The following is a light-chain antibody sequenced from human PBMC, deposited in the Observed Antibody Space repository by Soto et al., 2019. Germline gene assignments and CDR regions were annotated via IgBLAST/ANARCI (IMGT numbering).Light chain of an antibody. CDR3: QHFGGTTFT. Sequence: EIVLTQSPGTLSLSPGEKATLSCRASQSISSNYLAWYQHKPGQAPRLLIYDASSKATGTPDRFSGSGSGTDFTLTISRLEPEDFAVYYCQHFGGTTFTFGQGTRLEIK. CDR2: DAS. CDR1: QSISSNY. V-gene: IGKV3-20*01. J-gene: IGKJ5*01.